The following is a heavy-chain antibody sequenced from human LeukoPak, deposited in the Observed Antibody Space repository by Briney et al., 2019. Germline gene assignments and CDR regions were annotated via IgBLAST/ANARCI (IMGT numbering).Heavy chain of an antibody. J-gene: IGHJ4*02. Sequence: SETLSLTCTVSGGSISSYYWSWIRQPPGKGLEWIGYIYYSGSTNYNPSLKSRVTISVDTSKNQFSLKLSSVTAADTAVYYCARERRDGRHFDYWGEGTLVTVSS. V-gene: IGHV4-59*01. CDR3: ARERRDGRHFDY. D-gene: IGHD5-24*01. CDR2: IYYSGST. CDR1: GGSISSYY.